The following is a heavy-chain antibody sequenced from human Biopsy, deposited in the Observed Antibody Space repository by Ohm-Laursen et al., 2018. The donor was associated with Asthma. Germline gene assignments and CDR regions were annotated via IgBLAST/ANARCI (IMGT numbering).Heavy chain of an antibody. CDR3: ARATSTWSQSGPHYFDH. V-gene: IGHV4-59*01. D-gene: IGHD6-13*01. Sequence: GTLSLTCTVSPGSINDYYWNWIRQFPGKGLEWIGYVHSTGSTRFNPPLKSRLTISVDTSVDQVSLKLTSVTAADTAVYCCARATSTWSQSGPHYFDHWGQGTLVTVSS. CDR1: PGSINDYY. CDR2: VHSTGST. J-gene: IGHJ4*02.